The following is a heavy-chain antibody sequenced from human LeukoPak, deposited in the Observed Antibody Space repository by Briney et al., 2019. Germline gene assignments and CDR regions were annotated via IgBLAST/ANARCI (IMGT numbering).Heavy chain of an antibody. J-gene: IGHJ4*02. D-gene: IGHD2-15*01. CDR3: AGTDGDPDCSGGSCYSEIDY. CDR2: IYHSGST. Sequence: SGTLSLTCAVSGGSISSSNWWSWVRQPPGKGLEWIGEIYHSGSTNYNPSLKSRVTISVDKSKNQFSLKLSSVTAADTAVYYCAGTDGDPDCSGGSCYSEIDYWGQGTLVTVSS. CDR1: GGSISSSNW. V-gene: IGHV4-4*02.